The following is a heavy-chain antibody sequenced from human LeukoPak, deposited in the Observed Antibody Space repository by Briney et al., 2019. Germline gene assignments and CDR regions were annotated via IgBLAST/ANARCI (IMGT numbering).Heavy chain of an antibody. CDR2: MNPNSGNT. J-gene: IGHJ3*02. D-gene: IGHD6-19*01. Sequence: ASVKVSCKASGYTFTSYDINWVRQATGQGLEWMGWMNPNSGNTGYAQKFQGRVTMTRNTSISTAYMELSSLRSDDTAVYYCARGQYSSGWDDNAFDIWGQGTMVTVSP. CDR3: ARGQYSSGWDDNAFDI. V-gene: IGHV1-8*01. CDR1: GYTFTSYD.